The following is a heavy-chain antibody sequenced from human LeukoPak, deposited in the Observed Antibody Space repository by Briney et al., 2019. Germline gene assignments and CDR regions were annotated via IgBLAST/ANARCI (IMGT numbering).Heavy chain of an antibody. J-gene: IGHJ5*02. V-gene: IGHV1-18*01. D-gene: IGHD2-2*01. CDR2: ISAYNGNT. CDR1: GYTFTSYG. Sequence: GASVKVSCKASGYTFTSYGISWVRQAPGQGLEWMGWISAYNGNTNYAQKLQGRVTMTTDSSTSTAYMELRSLRSDDTAVYYCARDGVAYQLLPYNWFDPWGQGTLVTVSS. CDR3: ARDGVAYQLLPYNWFDP.